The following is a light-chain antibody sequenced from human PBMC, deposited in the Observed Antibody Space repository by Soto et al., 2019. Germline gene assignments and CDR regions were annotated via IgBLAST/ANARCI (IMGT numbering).Light chain of an antibody. CDR1: QGITTY. Sequence: DIQMTQSPSSLSASVGDRVTITCRASQGITTYLAWYQQKPGKVPKLLIYAASTLQSGVPSRFSGSGSGTDFTLTISSLQPEDVGTYYCQKYNSAPRTFGPGTKVDIK. CDR3: QKYNSAPRT. J-gene: IGKJ3*01. V-gene: IGKV1-27*01. CDR2: AAS.